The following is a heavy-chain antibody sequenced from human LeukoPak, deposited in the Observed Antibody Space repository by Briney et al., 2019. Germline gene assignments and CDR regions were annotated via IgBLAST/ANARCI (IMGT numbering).Heavy chain of an antibody. D-gene: IGHD2-8*01. J-gene: IGHJ5*02. CDR3: ARDRGDIVLMVYGNNWFDP. CDR2: IIPIFGTA. CDR1: GGTFSSYA. Sequence: GASVKVSCKASGGTFSSYANSWVRQAPGQGLEWMGGIIPIFGTANYAQKFQGRVTITADESTSTAYMELSSLRSEDTAVYYCARDRGDIVLMVYGNNWFDPWGQGTLVTVSS. V-gene: IGHV1-69*13.